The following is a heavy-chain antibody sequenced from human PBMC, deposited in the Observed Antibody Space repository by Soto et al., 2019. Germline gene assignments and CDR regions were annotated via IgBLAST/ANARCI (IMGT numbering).Heavy chain of an antibody. CDR2: ISGSGDST. D-gene: IGHD3-10*01. J-gene: IGHJ4*02. V-gene: IGHV3-23*01. Sequence: GGSLRLSFAASGFTFSVYAMSWVRQAPGKGLEWVSGISGSGDSTHYADSVKGRFTVSRDNSKSMLYLQTNSLRAEDTAIYYCAKALYGGFTYWGQGT. CDR1: GFTFSVYA. CDR3: AKALYGGFTY.